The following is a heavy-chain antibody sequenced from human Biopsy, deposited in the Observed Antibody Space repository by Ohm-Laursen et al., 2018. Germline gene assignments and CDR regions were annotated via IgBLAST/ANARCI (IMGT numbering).Heavy chain of an antibody. V-gene: IGHV3-23*01. CDR3: AKRMFSFDSRGIFDY. CDR2: INSSGGST. D-gene: IGHD3-22*01. Sequence: GSLRLSCTASGFTFSSYDMSWVRQAPGKGLEWVSVINSSGGSTSYADSVKGRFTISRDNSRNTLYLQMNSLTAEDTALYYCAKRMFSFDSRGIFDYWGQGSLVTVTS. CDR1: GFTFSSYD. J-gene: IGHJ4*02.